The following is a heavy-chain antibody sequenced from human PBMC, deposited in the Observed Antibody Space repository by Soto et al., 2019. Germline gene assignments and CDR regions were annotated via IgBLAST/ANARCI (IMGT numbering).Heavy chain of an antibody. CDR2: VYYSGST. Sequence: PSETLSLTCTVSGGSISSNSYYWGWIRQPPGKGLEWIGTVYYSGSTNYNPSLKSRVAISVDTSKNQFSLKLSSVTAADTAAYYCPAIYYDSSGNLIDYWGQGTLVTVSS. V-gene: IGHV4-39*07. CDR1: GGSISSNSYY. J-gene: IGHJ4*02. D-gene: IGHD3-22*01. CDR3: PAIYYDSSGNLIDY.